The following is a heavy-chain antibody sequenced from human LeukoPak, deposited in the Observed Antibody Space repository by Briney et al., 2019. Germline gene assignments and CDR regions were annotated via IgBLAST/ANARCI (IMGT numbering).Heavy chain of an antibody. J-gene: IGHJ4*02. CDR3: ATFTDSGIVGAIEDRGDDY. Sequence: ASVKVSCKVSGYTLTELSMHWVRQAPGKGLEWMGGFDPEDGETIYAQKFQGRVTMTEDTSTDTAYMELSSLRSEDTAVYYCATFTDSGIVGAIEDRGDDYWGQGTLVTVSS. CDR2: FDPEDGET. CDR1: GYTLTELS. V-gene: IGHV1-24*01. D-gene: IGHD1-26*01.